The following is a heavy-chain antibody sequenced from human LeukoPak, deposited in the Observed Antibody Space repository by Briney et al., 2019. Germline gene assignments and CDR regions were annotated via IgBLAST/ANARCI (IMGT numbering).Heavy chain of an antibody. Sequence: ASVKVSCKASGYTFTSYAMNWVRQAPGQGLEWMGWINTNTGNPTYAQGFTGRFVFSLDISVSTAYLQISSLKAEDTAVYYCARVSNGVAGNGVVDYWGQGTLVTGSS. V-gene: IGHV7-4-1*02. J-gene: IGHJ4*02. CDR3: ARVSNGVAGNGVVDY. CDR2: INTNTGNP. D-gene: IGHD6-19*01. CDR1: GYTFTSYA.